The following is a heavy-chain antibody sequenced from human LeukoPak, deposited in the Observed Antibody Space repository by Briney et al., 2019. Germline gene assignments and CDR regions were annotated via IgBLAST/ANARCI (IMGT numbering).Heavy chain of an antibody. Sequence: GASVKVSCKASGYTFTNYAMNWVRQAPGQGLEWMGWINTNTGNPTYAQGFTGRFVFSLDTSVSTAYLQISSLKAEDTAVYYCARSGGSGSYYARYYYYMDVWGKGTTVTVSS. J-gene: IGHJ6*03. D-gene: IGHD3-10*01. V-gene: IGHV7-4-1*02. CDR1: GYTFTNYA. CDR3: ARSGGSGSYYARYYYYMDV. CDR2: INTNTGNP.